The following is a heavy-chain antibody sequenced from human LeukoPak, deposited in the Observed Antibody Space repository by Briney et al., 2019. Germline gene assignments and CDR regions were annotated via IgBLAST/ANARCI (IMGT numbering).Heavy chain of an antibody. CDR2: ISYDGSNK. D-gene: IGHD3-10*01. V-gene: IGHV3-30*04. Sequence: PGGSLRLSCAASGFTFSSYAMHWVRQAPGKGLEWVAVISYDGSNKYYADSVKGRFTISRDNSKNTLYLQMNSLRAEDTAVYYCARVAGSNDAFDIWGQGTMVTVSS. CDR3: ARVAGSNDAFDI. CDR1: GFTFSSYA. J-gene: IGHJ3*02.